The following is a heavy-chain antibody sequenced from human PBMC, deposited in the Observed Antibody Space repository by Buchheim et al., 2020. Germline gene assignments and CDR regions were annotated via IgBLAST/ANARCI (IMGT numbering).Heavy chain of an antibody. J-gene: IGHJ4*02. CDR2: INPSGGST. Sequence: QVQLVQSGAEVKKPGASVKVSCKASGYTFTSYYMHWVRKAPGQGLEWMGIINPSGGSTSYAQKFQGRVTMTRDTSTSTVYMELSSLRSEDTAVYYCARGIPGGTAMGWPSDYWGQGTLVTVSS. V-gene: IGHV1-46*01. CDR1: GYTFTSYY. CDR3: ARGIPGGTAMGWPSDY. D-gene: IGHD5-18*01.